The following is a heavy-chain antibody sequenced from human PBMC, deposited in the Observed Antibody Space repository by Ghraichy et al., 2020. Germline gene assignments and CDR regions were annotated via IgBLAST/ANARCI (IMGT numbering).Heavy chain of an antibody. D-gene: IGHD2-15*01. CDR3: ASRGYCSGVDGYP. V-gene: IGHV1-18*01. J-gene: IGHJ5*02. CDR2: ISPYNGNT. CDR1: GYTFSGYG. Sequence: ASVKVSCKTSGYTFSGYGISWVRQAPGQGLEWVGWISPYNGNTNYAQKFQARLNLTTDTPTSTAYMALTSLRSGDTAMYYCASRGYCSGVDGYPWGQGTRVTVSS.